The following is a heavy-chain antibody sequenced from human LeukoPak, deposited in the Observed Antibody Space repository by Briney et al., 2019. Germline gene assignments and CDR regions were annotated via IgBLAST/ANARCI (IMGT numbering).Heavy chain of an antibody. Sequence: GGSLRLSCTASGFTFSSHWMTWVRQPPGKGLEWVANIKEDGSVKYYVDSVKGRFTIARDNTKNALYLQMNSLRADDTAVYFCARDSTWRLDYWGQGTLITVSS. V-gene: IGHV3-7*03. CDR3: ARDSTWRLDY. CDR2: IKEDGSVK. D-gene: IGHD5-12*01. J-gene: IGHJ4*02. CDR1: GFTFSSHW.